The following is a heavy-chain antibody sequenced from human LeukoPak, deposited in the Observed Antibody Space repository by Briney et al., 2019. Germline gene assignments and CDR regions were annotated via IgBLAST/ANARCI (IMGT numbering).Heavy chain of an antibody. V-gene: IGHV1-46*01. CDR3: ARDGASPLTYYYYYMDV. J-gene: IGHJ6*03. D-gene: IGHD3-9*01. CDR1: GYTFTSYY. Sequence: ASVKVSCKASGYTFTSYYMHWVRQAPGQGLEWMGIINPSGGSTSYAQKFQGRVTMTRDMSTSTVYMELSSLRYEDTAVYYCARDGASPLTYYYYYMDVWGKGTTVTVSS. CDR2: INPSGGST.